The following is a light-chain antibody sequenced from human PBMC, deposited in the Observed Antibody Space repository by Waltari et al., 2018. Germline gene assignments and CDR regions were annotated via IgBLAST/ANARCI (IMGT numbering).Light chain of an antibody. CDR2: GIF. J-gene: IGLJ2*01. CDR3: STWGYSLSAHEL. V-gene: IGLV1-44*01. CDR1: SNYVGSYA. Sequence: QSALTPEPSVSATVDQRVTRSCTGTSNYVGSYAVGWSQQHSHGATNTVLFGIFLSSGTPDRVSGSRSGTRASLTISRLVPEDEADYYCSTWGYSLSAHELFGEGTKLTGL.